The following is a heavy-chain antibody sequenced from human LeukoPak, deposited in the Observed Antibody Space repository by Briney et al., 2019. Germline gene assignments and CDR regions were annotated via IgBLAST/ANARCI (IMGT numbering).Heavy chain of an antibody. J-gene: IGHJ3*02. CDR3: ARAKYSRGAFDI. CDR2: IYYSGST. Sequence: SETLSLTCTVSGGSISSYYWSWIRQPPGKGLEWIGYIYYSGSTNYNPSLKSRVTISVDTSKNQFSLNLYSLTAADTAVYYCARAKYSRGAFDIWGQGTMVTLSS. D-gene: IGHD5-18*01. V-gene: IGHV4-59*08. CDR1: GGSISSYY.